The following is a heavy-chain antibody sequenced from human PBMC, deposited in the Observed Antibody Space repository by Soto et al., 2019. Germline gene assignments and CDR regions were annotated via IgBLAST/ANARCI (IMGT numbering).Heavy chain of an antibody. CDR1: GFTFSNYA. D-gene: IGHD2-2*01. Sequence: PGGSLRLSCAASGFTFSNYAMSWVRQALGKGLEWVSTISGGGDSTYYADSVKGRFTISRDNSKNTLYLQVNSLRAEDTAAYYCAKRSLTPAAMKSPFDYWGQGTLVTVSS. CDR3: AKRSLTPAAMKSPFDY. V-gene: IGHV3-23*01. J-gene: IGHJ4*02. CDR2: ISGGGDST.